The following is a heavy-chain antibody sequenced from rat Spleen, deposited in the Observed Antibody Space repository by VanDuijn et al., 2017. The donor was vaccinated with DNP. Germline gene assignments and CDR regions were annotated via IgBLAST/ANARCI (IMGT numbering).Heavy chain of an antibody. Sequence: QVQLKESGPGLVQPSQTLSLACTVSGFSLTSHHVHWVRQPSGKGLEWMGIIGTGGTTEYNPVLKSRLSISRDTSKSQVFLEMSSLQTEDTGIYFCAREEPRVLSFFSSLFDYWGQGVMVTVSS. D-gene: IGHD1-2*01. V-gene: IGHV2-43*01. CDR3: AREEPRVLSFFSSLFDY. CDR2: IGTGGTT. J-gene: IGHJ2*01. CDR1: GFSLTSHH.